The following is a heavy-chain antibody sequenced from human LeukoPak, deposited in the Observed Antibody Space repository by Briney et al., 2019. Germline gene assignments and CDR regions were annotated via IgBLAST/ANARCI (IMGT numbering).Heavy chain of an antibody. CDR2: IYTSGST. CDR3: ARGGGWSPYYFDY. D-gene: IGHD6-19*01. V-gene: IGHV4-61*02. J-gene: IGHJ4*02. CDR1: GGSISSGSYY. Sequence: SETLSLTCTVSGGSISSGSYYWSWIRQPAGKGLEWIGRIYTSGSTNYNPSLKSRVTISVDTSKNQFSLKLNSVTAADTAIYYCARGGGWSPYYFDYWGRGTLVTVSS.